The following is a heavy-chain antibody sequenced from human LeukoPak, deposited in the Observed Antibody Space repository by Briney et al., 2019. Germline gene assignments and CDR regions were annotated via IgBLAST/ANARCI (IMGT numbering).Heavy chain of an antibody. CDR2: IYYSGST. Sequence: PSETLSLTCTVSGGSISSYYWSWIRQPPGKGLEWIGYIYYSGSTNYNPSLKSRVTISVDTSKNQFSLKLSSVTAADTAVYYCARDSGGMVRGVTTFDYWGQGTLVTVSS. J-gene: IGHJ4*02. CDR1: GGSISSYY. CDR3: ARDSGGMVRGVTTFDY. V-gene: IGHV4-59*01. D-gene: IGHD3-10*01.